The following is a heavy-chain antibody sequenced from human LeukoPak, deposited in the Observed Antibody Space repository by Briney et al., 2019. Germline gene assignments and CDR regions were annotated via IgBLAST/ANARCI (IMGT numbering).Heavy chain of an antibody. V-gene: IGHV1-2*02. CDR1: GYTFTGYY. Sequence: ASVKVSCKASGYTFTGYYMHWVRQAPGQGLEWMGWINPNSGGTNYAQKFQGRVTMTRDTSISTAYMELSRLRSDDTAVYYCAREGSYSGNRDAFDIWGQGTMVTVSS. CDR3: AREGSYSGNRDAFDI. D-gene: IGHD4-23*01. J-gene: IGHJ3*02. CDR2: INPNSGGT.